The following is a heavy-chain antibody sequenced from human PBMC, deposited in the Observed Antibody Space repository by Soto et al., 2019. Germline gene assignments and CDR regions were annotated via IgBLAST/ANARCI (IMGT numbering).Heavy chain of an antibody. CDR3: ASRYCPSSSRNWIGNY. CDR2: IYNNGNT. Sequence: QLQLQESGPGLVKPSETLSLTCTVSGGAISSSGYYWGWIRQPPGKGLEWIGSIYNNGNTYHSPSLKSRVTISVDTSKNHFSLKVSSVTAADTAIYYCASRYCPSSSRNWIGNYWGQGTLVTVSS. J-gene: IGHJ4*02. D-gene: IGHD2-2*01. CDR1: GGAISSSGYY. V-gene: IGHV4-39*02.